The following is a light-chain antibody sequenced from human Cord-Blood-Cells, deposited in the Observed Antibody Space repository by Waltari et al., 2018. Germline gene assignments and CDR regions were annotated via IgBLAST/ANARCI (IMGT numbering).Light chain of an antibody. Sequence: QSALTQPASVSGSPGKAITISCTGTSSDVWSYNLVSWYQQHPGKAPKRMLYEGSKRPSGVSNRLSGSKSGNTASLTISGLQAECEADYYCCSYAGSSYVFGTGTKVTFL. V-gene: IGLV2-23*01. J-gene: IGLJ1*01. CDR1: SSDVWSYNL. CDR3: CSYAGSSYV. CDR2: EGS.